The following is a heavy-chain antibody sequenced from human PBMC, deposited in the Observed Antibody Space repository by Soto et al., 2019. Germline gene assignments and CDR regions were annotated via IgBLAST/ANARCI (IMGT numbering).Heavy chain of an antibody. CDR3: ATLMVRGVSFDY. CDR1: GDSISSGDYY. V-gene: IGHV4-30-4*01. CDR2: IYYSGNS. J-gene: IGHJ4*02. D-gene: IGHD3-10*01. Sequence: QVQLQESGPGLVKPSQTLSLTCTVSGDSISSGDYYWSWVRQPPGKGLEWIGYIYYSGNSYYNPSLKSRVTISVDTSTNQFSLKLSSVTAADTAVYYCATLMVRGVSFDYWGQGTLVTVSS.